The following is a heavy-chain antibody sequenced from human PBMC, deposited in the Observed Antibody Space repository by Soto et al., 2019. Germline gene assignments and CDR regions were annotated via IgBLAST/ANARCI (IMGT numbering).Heavy chain of an antibody. J-gene: IGHJ1*01. CDR1: GFTFSSYW. Sequence: EVQLVESGGGLVQPGGSLRLSCAASGFTFSSYWMHWVRQAPVKGLVWVSSISTDASSTSYADPVKGRFTISRDNAKNTLYLQMNSGRAEDTAVYYCARLPNKSPQNWGQGTLVIV. CDR2: ISTDASST. CDR3: ARLPNKSPQN. V-gene: IGHV3-74*01.